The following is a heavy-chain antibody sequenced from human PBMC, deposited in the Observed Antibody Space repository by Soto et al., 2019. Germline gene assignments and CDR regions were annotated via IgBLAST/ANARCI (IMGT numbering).Heavy chain of an antibody. V-gene: IGHV1-69*01. CDR1: GGTFSSYA. CDR3: ARVGGTMVRGVIIRGPFDY. CDR2: IIPIFGTA. D-gene: IGHD3-10*01. J-gene: IGHJ4*02. Sequence: QVQLVQSGAEVKKPGSSVKVSCKASGGTFSSYAISWVRQAPGQGLEWMGGIIPIFGTANYAQKFQGRVTITADESTSTAYMELSSLRSEDTAVYYCARVGGTMVRGVIIRGPFDYWGQGTLVTVSS.